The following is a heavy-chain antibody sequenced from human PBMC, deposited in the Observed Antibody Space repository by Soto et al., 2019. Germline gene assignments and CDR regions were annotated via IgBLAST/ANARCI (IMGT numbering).Heavy chain of an antibody. Sequence: EVQLVESGGGLVQPGGSLKLSCAASGFIFSGSAMHWVRQASGKGLEWVGRIRSKVNSYATAYAASVKGGFTISRDDSKNTAYLQLNSLKMEDTAVYYCMPGGELPPYWGQGTLVTVSS. CDR2: IRSKVNSYAT. V-gene: IGHV3-73*02. CDR1: GFIFSGSA. D-gene: IGHD3-10*01. J-gene: IGHJ4*02. CDR3: MPGGELPPY.